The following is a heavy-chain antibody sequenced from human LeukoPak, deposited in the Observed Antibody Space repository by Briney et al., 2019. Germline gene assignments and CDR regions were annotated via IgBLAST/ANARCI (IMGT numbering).Heavy chain of an antibody. CDR3: ARAQEDYYGSGTYYP. J-gene: IGHJ4*02. CDR2: IYYSGST. D-gene: IGHD3-10*01. V-gene: IGHV4-59*01. Sequence: PSETLSLTCTVSGGSISSYYWSWLRQPPGKGLEWIGYIYYSGSTNYNPSLKSRVTISVDTSKNQFSLKLSSVTAADTAVYYCARAQEDYYGSGTYYPWGQGTLVTVSS. CDR1: GGSISSYY.